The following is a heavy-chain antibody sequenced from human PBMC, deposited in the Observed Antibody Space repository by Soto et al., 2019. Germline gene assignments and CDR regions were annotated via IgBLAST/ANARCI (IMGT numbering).Heavy chain of an antibody. CDR1: GGSISSGGYY. Sequence: QVQLQESGPGLVKPSQTLSLTSTVSGGSISSGGYYWSWIRQHPGKGLEWIGYIYYSGSTYYNPSLKSRVTISVDTSKNQFSLKLSSVTAADTAVYYCARVLSSTSSEYYFDYWGQGTLVTVSS. CDR2: IYYSGST. D-gene: IGHD2-2*01. CDR3: ARVLSSTSSEYYFDY. V-gene: IGHV4-31*03. J-gene: IGHJ4*02.